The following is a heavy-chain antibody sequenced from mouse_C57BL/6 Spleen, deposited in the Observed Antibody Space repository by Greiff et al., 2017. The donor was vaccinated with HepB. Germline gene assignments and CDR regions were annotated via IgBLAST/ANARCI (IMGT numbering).Heavy chain of an antibody. CDR2: IYPRSGNT. V-gene: IGHV1-81*01. J-gene: IGHJ1*03. CDR1: GYTFTSYG. CDR3: AREDYYGSGYFDV. D-gene: IGHD1-1*01. Sequence: VKLQESGAELARPGASVKLSCKASGYTFTSYGISWVKQRTGQGLEWIGEIYPRSGNTYYNEKFKGKATLTADKSSSTAYMELRSLTSEDSAVYFCAREDYYGSGYFDVWGTGTTVTVSS.